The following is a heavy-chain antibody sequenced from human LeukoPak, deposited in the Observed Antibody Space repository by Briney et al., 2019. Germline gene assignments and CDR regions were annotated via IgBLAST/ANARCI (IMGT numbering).Heavy chain of an antibody. V-gene: IGHV1-46*01. CDR2: INPSGGST. J-gene: IGHJ4*02. CDR3: ARAEAAAGRVAAPYTNHFDY. Sequence: ASVKVSCKASGYTFTSYYMHWVRQAPGQGLEWMGIINPSGGSTSYAQKFQGRVTMTRDTFTSTVYMELSSLRSEDTAVYYCARAEAAAGRVAAPYTNHFDYWGQGTLVTVSS. CDR1: GYTFTSYY. D-gene: IGHD6-13*01.